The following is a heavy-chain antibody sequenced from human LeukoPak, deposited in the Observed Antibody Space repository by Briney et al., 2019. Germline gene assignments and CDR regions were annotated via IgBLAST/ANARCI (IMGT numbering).Heavy chain of an antibody. Sequence: GSLRLSCAASGFTFSSYAMHWVRQAPGKGLEWVAVISYDGSNKYYADSVKGRFTISRDNAKNSLYLQMNSLRAEDTAVYYCARDSPYYDILTGHDAFDMWGQGTMVTVSS. CDR3: ARDSPYYDILTGHDAFDM. CDR2: ISYDGSNK. D-gene: IGHD3-9*01. CDR1: GFTFSSYA. J-gene: IGHJ3*02. V-gene: IGHV3-30-3*01.